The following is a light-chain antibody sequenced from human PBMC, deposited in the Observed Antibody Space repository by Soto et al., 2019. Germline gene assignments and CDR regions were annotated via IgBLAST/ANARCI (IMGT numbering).Light chain of an antibody. V-gene: IGKV3D-20*01. CDR1: QSVSSSY. CDR3: QQYGNSPYT. J-gene: IGKJ2*01. CDR2: DAS. Sequence: EIVLTQSPATLSLSPGERATLSCGASQSVSSSYLAWYQQKPSRAPRLLIYDASSRATGIPDRFSGGGSGTSFTLSISRVEPADFAVYYCQQYGNSPYTFGQGNKLEIK.